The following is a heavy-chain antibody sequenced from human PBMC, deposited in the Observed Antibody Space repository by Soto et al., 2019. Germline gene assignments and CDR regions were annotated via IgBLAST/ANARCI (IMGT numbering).Heavy chain of an antibody. D-gene: IGHD2-8*02. V-gene: IGHV2-5*01. J-gene: IGHJ5*01. CDR2: IYGNDDK. CDR3: ARAYLVWFDS. Sequence: QITLKESGPTLVKPTQTLTLTCTFSGFSLSTNEVSVGWIRQPPGKALEWLALIYGNDDKRYSPSLKNRLTIPKDTSKNQVVLTMTNMDPVDTATYYCARAYLVWFDSWGQGTLVTVSS. CDR1: GFSLSTNEVS.